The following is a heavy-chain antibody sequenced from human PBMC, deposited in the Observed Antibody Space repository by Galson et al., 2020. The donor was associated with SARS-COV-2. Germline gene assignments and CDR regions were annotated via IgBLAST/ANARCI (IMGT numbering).Heavy chain of an antibody. CDR3: ARAVKGRDGYNYFWYFDL. CDR1: GGSISSSSYY. J-gene: IGHJ2*01. D-gene: IGHD5-12*01. Sequence: ASETLSLTCTVSGGSISSSSYYWGWIRQPPGKGLEWIGSIYYSGSTYYNPSLKSRVTISVDTSKNQFSLKLSSVTAADTAVYYCARAVKGRDGYNYFWYFDLWGRGTLVTVSS. V-gene: IGHV4-39*07. CDR2: IYYSGST.